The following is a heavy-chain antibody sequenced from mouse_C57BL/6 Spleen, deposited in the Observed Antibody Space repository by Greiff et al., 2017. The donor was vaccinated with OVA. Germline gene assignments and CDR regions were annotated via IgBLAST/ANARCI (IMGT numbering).Heavy chain of an antibody. J-gene: IGHJ4*01. V-gene: IGHV1-26*01. D-gene: IGHD3-3*01. CDR3: ARKGDARAMDY. Sequence: VQLKESGPELVKPGASVKISCKASGYTFTDYYMNWVKQSHGKSLEWIGDINPNNGGTSYNQKFKGKATLTVDKSSSTAYMELRSLTSEDSAVYYCARKGDARAMDYWGQGTSVTVSS. CDR1: GYTFTDYY. CDR2: INPNNGGT.